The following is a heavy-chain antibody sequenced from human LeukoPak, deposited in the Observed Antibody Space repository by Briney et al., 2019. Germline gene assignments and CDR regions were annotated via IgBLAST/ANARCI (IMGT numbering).Heavy chain of an antibody. Sequence: GRSLRLSCAASGFTFDDYAMHWVRQAPGKGLEWVSGISWNSGSIGYADSVKGRFTISRDNAKNSLYLQMNSLRAEDTALYYCAEDDGIYSNYLDYWGQGTLVTVSS. CDR3: AEDDGIYSNYLDY. V-gene: IGHV3-9*01. J-gene: IGHJ4*02. CDR2: ISWNSGSI. CDR1: GFTFDDYA. D-gene: IGHD4-11*01.